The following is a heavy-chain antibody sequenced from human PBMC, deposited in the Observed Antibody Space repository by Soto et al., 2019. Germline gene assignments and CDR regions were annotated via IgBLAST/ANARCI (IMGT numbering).Heavy chain of an antibody. D-gene: IGHD3-22*01. J-gene: IGHJ4*02. CDR2: ISRSSNTI. Sequence: PGGSLRLSCAASGFTFSSYSMNWVRQAPGKGLEWVAYISRSSNTIHYVDSVKGRFTISRDNAKNSLFLQMNSLRAEDTAVYYCARYHYDTSGYDFDYWGQGTLVTVSS. CDR1: GFTFSSYS. V-gene: IGHV3-48*01. CDR3: ARYHYDTSGYDFDY.